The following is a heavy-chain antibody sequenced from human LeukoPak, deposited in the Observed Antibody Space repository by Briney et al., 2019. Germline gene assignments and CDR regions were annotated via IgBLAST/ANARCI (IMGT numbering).Heavy chain of an antibody. CDR2: IYWDDDK. J-gene: IGHJ5*02. CDR3: AHTRRNWYSSSWYGGGPYNWFDP. Sequence: SGPTLVNPTQTLTLTCTFSGFSLSTSGVGAGWIRQPPGKALEWLALIYWDDDKRYSPSLKSRLTITKDTSKNQVVLTMTNMDPVDTATYYCAHTRRNWYSSSWYGGGPYNWFDPWGQGTLVTVSS. V-gene: IGHV2-5*02. D-gene: IGHD6-13*01. CDR1: GFSLSTSGVG.